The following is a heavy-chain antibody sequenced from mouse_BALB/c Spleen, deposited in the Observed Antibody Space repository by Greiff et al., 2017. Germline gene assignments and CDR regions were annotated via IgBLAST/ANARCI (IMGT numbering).Heavy chain of an antibody. Sequence: EVKVVESGGGLVKPGGSLKLSCAASGFTFSSYTMSWVRQTPEKRLEWVATISSGGSYTYYPDSVKGRFTISRDNAKNTLYLQMSSLKSEDTAMYYCTRGGDYDGFAYWGQGTLVTVSA. V-gene: IGHV5-6-4*01. CDR2: ISSGGSYT. J-gene: IGHJ3*01. D-gene: IGHD2-4*01. CDR1: GFTFSSYT. CDR3: TRGGDYDGFAY.